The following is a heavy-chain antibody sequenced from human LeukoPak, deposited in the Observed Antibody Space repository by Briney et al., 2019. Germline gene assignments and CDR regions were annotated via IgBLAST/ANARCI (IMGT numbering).Heavy chain of an antibody. CDR3: ARGPAAATGSYYYYYMDV. V-gene: IGHV1-69*05. J-gene: IGHJ6*03. D-gene: IGHD2-2*01. CDR1: GGTFNSYT. CDR2: IIPIFRTT. Sequence: SVKVSCKASGGTFNSYTINWVRQAPGQGLEWMGRIIPIFRTTNYAQKFQARVAITTDESTSTAYMELRSLISEDTAVYYCARGPAAATGSYYYYYMDVWGKGTTVTVSS.